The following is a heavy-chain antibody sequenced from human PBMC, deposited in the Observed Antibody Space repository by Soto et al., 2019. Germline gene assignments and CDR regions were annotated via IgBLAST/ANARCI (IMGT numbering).Heavy chain of an antibody. Sequence: QIQLVQSGAEVKKPGASVKVSCKASGYTFSSIGISWVRQAPGQGLEWMGWISPYKGNTHYAQGLQGRVTMTTDTPTSTAYMELRNLRSDDTAVYYCARDLDASGSYYTDYWGQGTLVTVSS. CDR1: GYTFSSIG. D-gene: IGHD3-10*01. CDR3: ARDLDASGSYYTDY. J-gene: IGHJ4*02. V-gene: IGHV1-18*01. CDR2: ISPYKGNT.